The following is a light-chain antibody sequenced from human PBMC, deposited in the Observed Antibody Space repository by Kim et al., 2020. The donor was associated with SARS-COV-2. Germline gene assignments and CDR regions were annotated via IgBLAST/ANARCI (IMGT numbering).Light chain of an antibody. CDR2: DTN. V-gene: IGLV1-44*01. Sequence: RVTISCSGRSSNIGKTTVNWYQQVPGKAPQLLIFDTNQRPSGVPDRFSASKSGTSASLAISGLQSEDEADYYCAAWDDSLSGQRVFGGGTKLTVL. J-gene: IGLJ3*02. CDR3: AAWDDSLSGQRV. CDR1: SSNIGKTT.